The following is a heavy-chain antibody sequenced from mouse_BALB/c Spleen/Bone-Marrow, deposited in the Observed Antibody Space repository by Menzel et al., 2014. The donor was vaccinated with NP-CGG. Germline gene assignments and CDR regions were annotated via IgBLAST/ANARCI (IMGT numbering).Heavy chain of an antibody. Sequence: QVQLKQSGAELVKPGASVKLSCKASGYTFTSYYMYWVKQRPEQGLEWFGEINPSNGGTNFNEKFKNKATLTVDKSSSTAYMQLSSLTSEDSAVYYCSRGRRDALDYWGQGTSVTVSS. CDR3: SRGRRDALDY. CDR1: GYTFTSYY. V-gene: IGHV1S81*02. J-gene: IGHJ4*01. CDR2: INPSNGGT.